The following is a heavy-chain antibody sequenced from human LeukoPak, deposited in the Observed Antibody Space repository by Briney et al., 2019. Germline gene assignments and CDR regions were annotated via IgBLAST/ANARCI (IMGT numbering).Heavy chain of an antibody. Sequence: ASVKVSCTASGYTFTSYYMHWVRQAPGQGLEWMGIINPSGGSTSYAQKFQGRVTMTRDTSTSTVYMELSSLRSEDTAVYYCARDFSDWLLRYWGQGTLVTVSS. CDR1: GYTFTSYY. CDR2: INPSGGST. J-gene: IGHJ4*02. V-gene: IGHV1-46*01. D-gene: IGHD3/OR15-3a*01. CDR3: ARDFSDWLLRY.